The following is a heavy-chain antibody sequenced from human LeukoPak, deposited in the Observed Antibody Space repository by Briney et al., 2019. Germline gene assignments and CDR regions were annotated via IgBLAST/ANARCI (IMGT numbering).Heavy chain of an antibody. CDR3: ARHVRRRDAFDI. CDR2: IYYSGST. CDR1: GGSISSYY. V-gene: IGHV4-59*08. J-gene: IGHJ3*02. Sequence: SETLSLTCTDSGGSISSYYWSWIRQPPGKGLEWIGHIYYSGSTNYNPSLKSRVTISVDTSKNQFSLKLSSVTAADTAVYYCARHVRRRDAFDIWGQGTMVTVSS. D-gene: IGHD2-8*01.